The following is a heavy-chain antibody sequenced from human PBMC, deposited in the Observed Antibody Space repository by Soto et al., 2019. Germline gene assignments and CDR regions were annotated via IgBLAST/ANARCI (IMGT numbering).Heavy chain of an antibody. D-gene: IGHD3-3*01. CDR2: INHSGST. CDR3: ARGSNYDFWSGYYTGGDFDY. CDR1: GGSFSGYY. J-gene: IGHJ4*02. V-gene: IGHV4-34*01. Sequence: SETLSLTCAVYGGSFSGYYCSWIRQPPGKGLEWIGEINHSGSTNYNPSLKSRVTISVDTSKNQFSLKLSSVTAADTAVYYCARGSNYDFWSGYYTGGDFDYWGQGTLVTVSS.